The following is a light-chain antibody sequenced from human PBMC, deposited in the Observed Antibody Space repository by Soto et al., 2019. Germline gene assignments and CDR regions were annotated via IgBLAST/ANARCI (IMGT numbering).Light chain of an antibody. CDR2: GAS. CDR1: QSVSNNY. Sequence: TLSPGTIALPPGEGATLSCIALQSVSNNYLAWYRQNPGQAPRLLIYGASNRATCIPDRFSGSGSGTDFTLTISRPEPEDFAVYQCHQYGSSGTFGQGTKVDIK. CDR3: HQYGSSGT. V-gene: IGKV3-20*01. J-gene: IGKJ1*01.